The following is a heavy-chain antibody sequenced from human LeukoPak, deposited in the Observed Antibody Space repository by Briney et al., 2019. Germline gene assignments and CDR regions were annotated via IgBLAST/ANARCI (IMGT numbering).Heavy chain of an antibody. CDR2: ISWNSGSI. CDR1: GFTFDDYA. J-gene: IGHJ4*02. CDR3: AKASLRSSYFDY. V-gene: IGHV3-9*03. Sequence: GGSLRLSCAASGFTFDDYAMHWVRQAPGKGLEWVSGISWNSGSIGYADSVKGRFTISRDNAKNSLYLQMNSLRAEDMALYYCAKASLRSSYFDYWGQGTLVTVSS.